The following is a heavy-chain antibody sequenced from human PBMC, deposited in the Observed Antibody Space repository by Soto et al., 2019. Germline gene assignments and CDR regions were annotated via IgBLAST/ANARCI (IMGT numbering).Heavy chain of an antibody. CDR2: ISPMFGAA. CDR3: AREVQVHTPAFVY. Sequence: QVQLVQSGAEMKEPGSSVKVSCQSSGGTFNTYAINWVRQAPGQGPEWMGDISPMFGAANYAPKFQGRVTITADESTGTSYMQLSSLTSEDTALYFCAREVQVHTPAFVYWGQGTLVTVSS. CDR1: GGTFNTYA. J-gene: IGHJ4*02. D-gene: IGHD3-10*01. V-gene: IGHV1-69*19.